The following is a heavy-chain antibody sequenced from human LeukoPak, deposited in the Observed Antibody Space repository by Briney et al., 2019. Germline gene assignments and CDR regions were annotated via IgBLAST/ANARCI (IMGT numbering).Heavy chain of an antibody. CDR3: ARVSEDSSGWGPDDAFDF. CDR2: ISGSGDTI. CDR1: GFTFRSYE. D-gene: IGHD6-19*01. V-gene: IGHV3-48*03. J-gene: IGHJ3*01. Sequence: GGSLRLSCAASGFTFRSYEMNWVRQAPGKGLEWVSYISGSGDTIYYADSVKGRFTISRDNAKNSLYLQMNSLRAEDTAVYYCARVSEDSSGWGPDDAFDFWGQGTMVTVSP.